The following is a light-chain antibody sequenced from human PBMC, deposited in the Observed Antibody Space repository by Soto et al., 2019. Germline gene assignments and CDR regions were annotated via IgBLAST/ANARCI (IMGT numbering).Light chain of an antibody. Sequence: QSVLTQPPSASGTPGQRVTISCSGSSSNIGTNYVYWYQQLPGTAPILLINRDDQRPSGVPDRFSGSKSGTSASLAISGLQSEDEADYYCATWDDSLNGWVFGGGTKLTVL. V-gene: IGLV1-47*01. CDR2: RDD. CDR1: SSNIGTNY. CDR3: ATWDDSLNGWV. J-gene: IGLJ3*02.